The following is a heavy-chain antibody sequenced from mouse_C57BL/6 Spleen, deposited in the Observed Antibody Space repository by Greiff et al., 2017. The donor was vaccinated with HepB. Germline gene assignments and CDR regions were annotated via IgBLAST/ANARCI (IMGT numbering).Heavy chain of an antibody. J-gene: IGHJ2*01. V-gene: IGHV1-64*01. Sequence: QVQLQQPGAELVKPGASVKLSCKASGNTFTSYWMHGVKQRPGQGLEWIGMIHPNSGSTNYNEKFKRKATLTVDKSSSTAYMQLSSLTSEDSAVYYCARGRLRQGYYFDYWGQGTTLTVSS. D-gene: IGHD2-4*01. CDR2: IHPNSGST. CDR1: GNTFTSYW. CDR3: ARGRLRQGYYFDY.